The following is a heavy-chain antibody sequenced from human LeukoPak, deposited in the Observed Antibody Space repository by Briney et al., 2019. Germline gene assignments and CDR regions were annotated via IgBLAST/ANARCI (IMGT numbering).Heavy chain of an antibody. CDR2: ISSSSSTI. CDR3: SRDPTYYLRYGYFDY. CDR1: GFTFSSYA. J-gene: IGHJ4*02. Sequence: GGSLRLSCAASGFTFSSYAMHWVRQAPGKGLEWVSYISSSSSTIYYADSVKGRFTISRDNAKNSLYLQMNSLRAEDTAVYYCSRDPTYYLRYGYFDYWGQGALVTVSS. V-gene: IGHV3-48*04. D-gene: IGHD1-26*01.